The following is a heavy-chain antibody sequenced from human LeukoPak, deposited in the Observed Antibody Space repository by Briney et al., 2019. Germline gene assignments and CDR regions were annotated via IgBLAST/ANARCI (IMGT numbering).Heavy chain of an antibody. CDR2: INAGNGNT. D-gene: IGHD3-22*01. CDR3: ALVVVTSYDY. V-gene: IGHV1-3*01. J-gene: IGHJ4*02. CDR1: GYTFTSYA. Sequence: ASVKVSCKASGYTFTSYAMHWVRQAPGQRLEWMGWINAGNGNTKYSQKFQGRVTMTRNTSISTAYMELSSLRSEDTAVYYCALVVVTSYDYWGQGTLVTVSS.